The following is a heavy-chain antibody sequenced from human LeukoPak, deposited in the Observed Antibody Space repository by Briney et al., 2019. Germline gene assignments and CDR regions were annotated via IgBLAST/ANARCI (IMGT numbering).Heavy chain of an antibody. CDR3: ARQGLGGGDGSGAFDI. CDR2: IYPGDSDT. V-gene: IGHV5-51*01. CDR1: GYSFTTYW. J-gene: IGHJ3*02. Sequence: GESLMISCKGSGYSFTTYWIGWVRQMPGKGLEWMGIIYPGDSDTRYSPSFQGQVTMTADKSIGTAYLQWSSLKASDTAMYYCARQGLGGGDGSGAFDIWGQGTMVTVSS. D-gene: IGHD2-21*02.